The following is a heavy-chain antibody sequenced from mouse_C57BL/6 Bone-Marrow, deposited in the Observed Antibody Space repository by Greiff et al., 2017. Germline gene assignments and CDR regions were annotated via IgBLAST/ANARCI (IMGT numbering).Heavy chain of an antibody. CDR1: GYAFTNYL. J-gene: IGHJ3*01. V-gene: IGHV1-54*01. D-gene: IGHD3-2*02. CDR3: ARGAQATGAWFAY. Sequence: QVQLQQSGAELVRPGTSVKVSCKASGYAFTNYLIEWVKQRPGQGLEWIGVINPGSGGTNYNEKFKGKATLTADKSSSTAYMQRSSLTSEDSAVYFCARGAQATGAWFAYWGQGTLVTVSA. CDR2: INPGSGGT.